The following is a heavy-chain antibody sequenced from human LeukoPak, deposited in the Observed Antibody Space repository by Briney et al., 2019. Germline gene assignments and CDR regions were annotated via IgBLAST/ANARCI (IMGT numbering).Heavy chain of an antibody. D-gene: IGHD3-10*01. CDR2: IYYSGST. Sequence: PSETLSLTCTVSGGSISSYYWGWIRQPPGKGLEWIGSIYYSGSTYYNPSLKSRVTISVDTSKNQFSLKLSSVTAADTAVYYCARRDYYGSGSYYLGWFDPWGQGTLVTVSS. J-gene: IGHJ5*02. CDR3: ARRDYYGSGSYYLGWFDP. V-gene: IGHV4-39*01. CDR1: GGSISSYY.